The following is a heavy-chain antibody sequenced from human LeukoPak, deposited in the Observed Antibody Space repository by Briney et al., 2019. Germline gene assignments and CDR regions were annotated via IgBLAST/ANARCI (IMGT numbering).Heavy chain of an antibody. Sequence: PSETLSLTCTVSGDSIISSTSYWGWARLSPGKGLEWIGSVSYSGGTYYNPSLKSRVTLSVDTSKNQFYLRLSSVTAADTSTYYCARLYYFSTSGYNAFDVWGQGTMVAVSS. CDR1: GDSIISSTSY. J-gene: IGHJ3*01. CDR3: ARLYYFSTSGYNAFDV. CDR2: VSYSGGT. D-gene: IGHD2/OR15-2a*01. V-gene: IGHV4-39*01.